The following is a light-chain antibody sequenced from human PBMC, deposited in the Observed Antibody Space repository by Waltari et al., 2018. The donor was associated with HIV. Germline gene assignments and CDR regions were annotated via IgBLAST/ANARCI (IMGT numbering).Light chain of an antibody. CDR3: QSYDTSLSGSV. Sequence: SYEVTQPPSVSVSPGQTASITCSGDKLGDKHACWYQQKPGQSPVLVIYQDRKRPSGIPERFSGSNSGNTATLTISGTQAMDEADYYCQSYDTSLSGSVFGGGTKLTVL. CDR1: KLGDKH. CDR2: QDR. J-gene: IGLJ3*02. V-gene: IGLV3-1*01.